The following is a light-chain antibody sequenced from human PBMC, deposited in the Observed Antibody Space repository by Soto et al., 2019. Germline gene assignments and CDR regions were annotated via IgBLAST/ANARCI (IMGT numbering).Light chain of an antibody. CDR3: QQYGSSWT. J-gene: IGKJ1*01. Sequence: ELVLTQSPGTLSLSPVERSTLSCRASQSVRSMYLAWYQQKPGQAPRLLIYDASSRATDIPDRFSGSGSGTDFTLTISRLEPEDFAVYYCQQYGSSWTFGQGTKVDI. CDR2: DAS. V-gene: IGKV3-20*01. CDR1: QSVRSMY.